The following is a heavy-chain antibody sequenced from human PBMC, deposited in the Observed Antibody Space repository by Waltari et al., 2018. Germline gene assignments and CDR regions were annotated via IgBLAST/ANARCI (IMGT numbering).Heavy chain of an antibody. CDR3: ARDPPDYDFWSGYSTGDAFDI. V-gene: IGHV4-39*07. CDR2: IYYSGST. D-gene: IGHD3-3*01. Sequence: QLQLQESGPGLVKPSETLSLTCTVSGGSISSSSYYWGWIRQPPGKGRGWIGSIYYSGSTSYNPSLKSRVTISVDTSKNQFSLKLSSVTAADTAVYYCARDPPDYDFWSGYSTGDAFDIWGQGTMVTVSS. J-gene: IGHJ3*02. CDR1: GGSISSSSYY.